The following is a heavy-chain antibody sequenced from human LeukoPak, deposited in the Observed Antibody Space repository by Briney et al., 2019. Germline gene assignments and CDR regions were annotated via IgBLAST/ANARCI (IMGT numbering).Heavy chain of an antibody. CDR2: IWYDGSNK. CDR3: AKDQYYYDSSGYSGMINY. V-gene: IGHV3-33*06. Sequence: PGGSLRLSCAASGFTFSSYGMHWVRRAPGKGLEWVAVIWYDGSNKYYADSVKGRFTISRDNSKNTLYLQMNSLRVEDTAVYYCAKDQYYYDSSGYSGMINYRGQGTRVTVSS. CDR1: GFTFSSYG. D-gene: IGHD3-22*01. J-gene: IGHJ4*02.